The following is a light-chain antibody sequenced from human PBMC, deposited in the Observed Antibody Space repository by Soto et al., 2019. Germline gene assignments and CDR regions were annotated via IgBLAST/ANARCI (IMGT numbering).Light chain of an antibody. CDR1: SSDVGGYDF. V-gene: IGLV2-14*01. CDR2: DVS. J-gene: IGLJ1*01. Sequence: QSVLTQPASVSGSPGQSITISCTGTSSDVGGYDFVSWYQQHPGKAPKVMIYDVSNRPSGVSNRFSGSKSGNTASLTTSGLQAEDEADYYCCSYTSSDTYVFGTGTKSPS. CDR3: CSYTSSDTYV.